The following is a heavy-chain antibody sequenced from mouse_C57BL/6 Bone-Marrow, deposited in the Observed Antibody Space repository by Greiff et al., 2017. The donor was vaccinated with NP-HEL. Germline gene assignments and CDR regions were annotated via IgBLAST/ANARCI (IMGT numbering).Heavy chain of an antibody. CDR1: GYTFTDYE. Sequence: QVQLKESGAELVRPGASVTLSCKASGYTFTDYEMHWVKQTPVHGLEWIGAIDPETGGTAYNQKFKGKAILTADKSSSTAYMELRSLTSEDSAVYYCTRGGAWFAYWGQGTLVTVSA. CDR3: TRGGAWFAY. V-gene: IGHV1-15*01. CDR2: IDPETGGT. J-gene: IGHJ3*01. D-gene: IGHD3-1*01.